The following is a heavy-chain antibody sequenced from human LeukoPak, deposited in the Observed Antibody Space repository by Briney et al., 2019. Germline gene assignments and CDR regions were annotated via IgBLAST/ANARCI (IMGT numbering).Heavy chain of an antibody. V-gene: IGHV4-34*01. J-gene: IGHJ4*02. CDR1: GGSFSGYY. CDR2: INHSGST. D-gene: IGHD3-22*01. CDR3: AREGGVYYYDSSGYYSY. Sequence: SETLSLTCAVYGGSFSGYYRSWIRQPPGKGLEWIGEINHSGSTNYNPSLKSRVTISVDTSKNQFSLKLSSVTAADTAVYYCAREGGVYYYDSSGYYSYWGQGTLVTVSS.